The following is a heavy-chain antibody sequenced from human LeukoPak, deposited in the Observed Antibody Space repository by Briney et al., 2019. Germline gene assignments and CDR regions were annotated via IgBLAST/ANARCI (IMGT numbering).Heavy chain of an antibody. D-gene: IGHD5-12*01. CDR3: ARSARDSEYSNMDY. J-gene: IGHJ4*02. CDR2: INGGGGST. Sequence: PGGSLRLSCAASGFXFNTYDISWVRQAPGKGLEWVSSINGGGGSTFYADSVKGRFTISRDNSKNTLYLQMNSLRAEDTAVYYCARSARDSEYSNMDYWGQGTLVTVSS. CDR1: GFXFNTYD. V-gene: IGHV3-23*01.